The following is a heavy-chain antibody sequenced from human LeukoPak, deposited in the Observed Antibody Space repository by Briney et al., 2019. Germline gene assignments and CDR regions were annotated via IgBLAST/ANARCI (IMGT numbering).Heavy chain of an antibody. CDR1: GYTFTNYY. CDR3: ARVLITSANWFDP. V-gene: IGHV1-69*06. Sequence: ASVKVSCKASGYTFTNYYIHWVRQAPGQGLEWMGGIIPNFGTPNYAQKFQGRVTITADKSTSTAYMELSSLRSEDTAVYYCARVLITSANWFDPWGQRTLVTVSS. CDR2: IIPNFGTP. D-gene: IGHD1-14*01. J-gene: IGHJ5*02.